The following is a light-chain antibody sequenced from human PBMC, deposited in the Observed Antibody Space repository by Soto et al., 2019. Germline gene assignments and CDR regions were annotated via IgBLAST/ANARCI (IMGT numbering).Light chain of an antibody. Sequence: DIQMTQSPSSLSASVGDRVTITCRAGQSISSYLNWYQQKPGKAPKLLIYAASSLQSGVPSRFSGSGSGTDFTLTIAGLQPEDSASYFCQQSISAPLTFGGGTKVEIK. CDR1: QSISSY. V-gene: IGKV1-39*01. J-gene: IGKJ4*01. CDR3: QQSISAPLT. CDR2: AAS.